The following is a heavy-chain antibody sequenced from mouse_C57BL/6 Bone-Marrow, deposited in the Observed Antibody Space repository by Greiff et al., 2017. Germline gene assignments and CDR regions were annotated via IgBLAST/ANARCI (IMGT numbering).Heavy chain of an antibody. CDR3: ARLYGSSYLYYAMDY. J-gene: IGHJ4*01. CDR2: ISSGGSYT. CDR1: GFTFSSYG. V-gene: IGHV5-6*01. Sequence: EVQVVESGGDLVKPGGSLKLSCAASGFTFSSYGMSWVRQTPDKRLEWVATISSGGSYTYYPDSVKGRFTISRDNAKNTLYLQMSSLKSEDTAMYYCARLYGSSYLYYAMDYWGQGTSVTVSS. D-gene: IGHD1-1*01.